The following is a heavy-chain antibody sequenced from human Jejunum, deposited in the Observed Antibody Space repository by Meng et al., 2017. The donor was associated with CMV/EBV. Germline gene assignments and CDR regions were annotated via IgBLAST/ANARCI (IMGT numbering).Heavy chain of an antibody. Sequence: QVQLQESGPGLVKPSQTLSLTCTVSGGSISSGSYYWTWVRQPAGKGLEWIGRIYTTGRTNYNPSLESRVTISVDTSNNQFSLDLTSVTAADTAVYYCARGACGMDCPKYNWFDSWGQGTLVTVSS. V-gene: IGHV4-61*02. D-gene: IGHD3/OR15-3a*01. CDR1: GGSISSGSYY. J-gene: IGHJ5*01. CDR2: IYTTGRT. CDR3: ARGACGMDCPKYNWFDS.